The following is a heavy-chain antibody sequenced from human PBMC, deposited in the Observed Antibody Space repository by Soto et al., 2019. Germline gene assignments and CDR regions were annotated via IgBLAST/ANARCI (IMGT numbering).Heavy chain of an antibody. CDR2: IGGGDNDR. D-gene: IGHD1-20*01. CDR1: GFTFSTFA. Sequence: GGSLRLSCAASGFTFSTFAMSWVRQAPGKGLEWVSGIGGGDNDRYYADSVKGRFTISRDNSKNTVFLQMNSLRAEDTAIYFCVKDRMDHNSVWDPFDMWGQGTMVTV. J-gene: IGHJ3*02. V-gene: IGHV3-23*01. CDR3: VKDRMDHNSVWDPFDM.